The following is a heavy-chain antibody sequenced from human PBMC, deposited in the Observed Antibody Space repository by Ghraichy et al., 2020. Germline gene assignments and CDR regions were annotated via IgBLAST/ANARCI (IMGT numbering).Heavy chain of an antibody. J-gene: IGHJ3*02. CDR2: IIPIFGTA. V-gene: IGHV1-69*13. D-gene: IGHD3-22*01. CDR3: ASAKYYYDSSGYFPSAFDI. CDR1: GGTFSSYA. Sequence: SVKVSCKASGGTFSSYAISWVRQAPGQGLEWMGGIIPIFGTANYAQKFQGRVTITADESTSTAYMELSSLRSEDTAVYYCASAKYYYDSSGYFPSAFDIWGQGTMVTVSS.